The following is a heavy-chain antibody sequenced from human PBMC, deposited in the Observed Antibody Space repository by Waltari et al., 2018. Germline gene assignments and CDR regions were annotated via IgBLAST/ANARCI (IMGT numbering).Heavy chain of an antibody. Sequence: QGQLVQSGAEVKKPGASLKVSCKASEYIFTAFYIHWVRQAPGRGLEWMGRINPNTGGTNLAESFQGRVTVTRDTSITTAYMELTRLTSDDTAMYYCARPLGIAAAGIPYGMDVWGQGTTVTVSS. CDR2: INPNTGGT. CDR3: ARPLGIAAAGIPYGMDV. D-gene: IGHD6-13*01. J-gene: IGHJ6*02. V-gene: IGHV1-2*06. CDR1: EYIFTAFY.